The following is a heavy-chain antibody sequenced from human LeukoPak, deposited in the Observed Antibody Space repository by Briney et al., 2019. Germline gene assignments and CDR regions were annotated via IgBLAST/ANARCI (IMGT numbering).Heavy chain of an antibody. Sequence: PGGSLRLSCVGSDFPFSNYAMSWVRQAPGKGQEWVSVISGSGVTTNYADSVKGRFTISRDNSKNTLYLQMNNLRADDTAVYYCTKDLTIQIWLLGFDSWGQGTLVTVAS. J-gene: IGHJ4*02. V-gene: IGHV3-23*01. D-gene: IGHD3-22*01. CDR2: ISGSGVTT. CDR3: TKDLTIQIWLLGFDS. CDR1: DFPFSNYA.